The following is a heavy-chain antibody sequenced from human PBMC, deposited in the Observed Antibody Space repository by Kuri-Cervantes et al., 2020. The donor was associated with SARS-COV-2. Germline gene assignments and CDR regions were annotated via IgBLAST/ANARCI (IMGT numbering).Heavy chain of an antibody. J-gene: IGHJ4*02. CDR3: AREDYGGYFDY. D-gene: IGHD4-23*01. CDR2: VRGKANNYAT. CDR1: GFLFSASA. V-gene: IGHV3-73*01. Sequence: GGSLRLSCEVSGFLFSASAIHWVRQASGKGLEWVGRVRGKANNYATAYAASVKGRFTISRDDSKNMAYLQMNSLRAEDTAVYYCAREDYGGYFDYWGQGTLVTVSS.